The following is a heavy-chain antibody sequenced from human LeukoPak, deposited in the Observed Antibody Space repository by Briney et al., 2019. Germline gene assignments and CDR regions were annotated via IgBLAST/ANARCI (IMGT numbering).Heavy chain of an antibody. J-gene: IGHJ4*02. Sequence: GGSLRLSCAASGFTFSSYAMHWVRQAPGKGLEWVAVISYDGSNKYYVDSVKGRFTISRDNSKNTLYLQMNSLRAEDTAVYYCLLSYFDYWGQGTLVTVSS. CDR3: LLSYFDY. CDR2: ISYDGSNK. V-gene: IGHV3-30*04. CDR1: GFTFSSYA. D-gene: IGHD2-21*01.